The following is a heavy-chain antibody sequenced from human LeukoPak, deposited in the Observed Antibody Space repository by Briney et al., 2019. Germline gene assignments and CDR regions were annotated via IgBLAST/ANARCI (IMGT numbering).Heavy chain of an antibody. J-gene: IGHJ4*02. CDR1: GFTFSDYA. Sequence: PGRSLRLFCSAPGFTFSDYAMHWARQAPGRGLQFVSAIRSRWDYTSYPDSVKGRFTISRDNSKNTLHLQMRSLRPEDAAVYFCVKRGRTSDYAYDYWGQGSLVSVSS. V-gene: IGHV3-64D*06. D-gene: IGHD4-17*01. CDR3: VKRGRTSDYAYDY. CDR2: IRSRWDYT.